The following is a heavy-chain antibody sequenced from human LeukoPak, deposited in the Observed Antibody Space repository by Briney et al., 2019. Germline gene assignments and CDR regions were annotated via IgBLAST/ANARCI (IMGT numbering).Heavy chain of an antibody. CDR2: ISYDGSNK. D-gene: IGHD6-6*01. Sequence: PGGSLRLPCAASGFTFSSYAMHWVRQAPGKGLEWVAVISYDGSNKYYADSVKGRFTISRDNSKNTLYLQMNSLRAEDTAVYYCARVNEYRDPFMDVWGKGTTVTVSS. CDR3: ARVNEYRDPFMDV. J-gene: IGHJ6*03. CDR1: GFTFSSYA. V-gene: IGHV3-30-3*01.